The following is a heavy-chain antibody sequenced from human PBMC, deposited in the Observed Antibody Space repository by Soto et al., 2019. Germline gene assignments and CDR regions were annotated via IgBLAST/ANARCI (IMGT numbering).Heavy chain of an antibody. V-gene: IGHV3-7*01. J-gene: IGHJ6*03. CDR3: ARGEDGRRAGTYYFDMDV. CDR1: GFSIRDYW. D-gene: IGHD1-1*01. CDR2: IKQDGSEK. Sequence: EEQLVESGGGLVQPGGSLRLSCAASGFSIRDYWMTWVRQAPGKGLDWVANIKQDGSEKFYVDSLKGRFTISRDNAKNSVYLLMNSLRADDTAVYYCARGEDGRRAGTYYFDMDVWGKGTTVTLSS.